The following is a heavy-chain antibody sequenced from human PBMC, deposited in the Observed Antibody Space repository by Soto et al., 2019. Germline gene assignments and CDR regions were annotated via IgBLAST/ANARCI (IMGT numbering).Heavy chain of an antibody. CDR3: ARKKGDGRDYHYYYGMDV. CDR1: GFTFSSYA. V-gene: IGHV3-30-3*01. D-gene: IGHD3-16*01. CDR2: ISYDGSNK. Sequence: QVQLVESGGGVVQPGRSLRLSCAASGFTFSSYAMHWVRQAPGKGLEWVAVISYDGSNKYYADSVKGRFTISRDNSKNTLYLQMNSLRAEDTAVDYCARKKGDGRDYHYYYGMDVWGQGTTVTVSS. J-gene: IGHJ6*02.